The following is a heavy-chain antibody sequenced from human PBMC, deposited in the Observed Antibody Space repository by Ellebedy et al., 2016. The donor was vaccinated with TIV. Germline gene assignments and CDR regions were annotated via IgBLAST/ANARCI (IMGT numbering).Heavy chain of an antibody. CDR1: GFTFSSYS. D-gene: IGHD4-17*01. J-gene: IGHJ4*02. CDR2: ISSSSSTI. V-gene: IGHV3-48*01. Sequence: GGSLRLSCAASGFTFSSYSMNWVRQAPGKGLEWVSYISSSSSTIYYADSVKGRFTISRDNAKNSLYLQMNSLRVEDTAVYYCARDKTTTVTNDPIGYWGQGTLVTVSS. CDR3: ARDKTTTVTNDPIGY.